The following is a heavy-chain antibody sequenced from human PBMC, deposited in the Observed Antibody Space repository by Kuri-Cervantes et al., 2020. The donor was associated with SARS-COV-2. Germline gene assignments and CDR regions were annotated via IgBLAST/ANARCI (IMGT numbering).Heavy chain of an antibody. Sequence: ASVKDSCKASGYTITGYYMHWVRQAPGQGLEWMGWINPNSGGTNYAQKFQGRVTMTRDTSISTAYMELSRQRSDYTAVYYCARDTYYYDSGPWGQGTLVTVSS. CDR3: ARDTYYYDSGP. D-gene: IGHD3-22*01. V-gene: IGHV1-2*02. CDR2: INPNSGGT. J-gene: IGHJ5*02. CDR1: GYTITGYY.